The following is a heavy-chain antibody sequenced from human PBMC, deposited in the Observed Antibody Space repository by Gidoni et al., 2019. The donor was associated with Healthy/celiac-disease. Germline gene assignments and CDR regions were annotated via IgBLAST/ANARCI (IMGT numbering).Heavy chain of an antibody. Sequence: EVQLVEAGGSWVQPGWSLRLPCAASGFTFDDYAMHWVRQAPGKCLEWVSGISWNSGSICYADSVKGRFTISRDNAKNSLYLQMNSLRAEDTALYYCAKDAEYSYGYGSSWFPDWGQGTLVTVSS. CDR3: AKDAEYSYGYGSSWFPD. V-gene: IGHV3-9*01. CDR2: ISWNSGSI. CDR1: GFTFDDYA. D-gene: IGHD5-18*01. J-gene: IGHJ4*02.